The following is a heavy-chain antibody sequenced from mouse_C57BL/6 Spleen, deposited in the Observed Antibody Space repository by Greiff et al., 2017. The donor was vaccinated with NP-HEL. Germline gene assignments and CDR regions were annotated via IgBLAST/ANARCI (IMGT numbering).Heavy chain of an antibody. CDR3: ACYDGYYEGY. CDR2: INPYNGDT. Sequence: VQLKESGPELVKPGDSVKMSCKASGYSFTGYFMNWVMQSHGKSLEWIGRINPYNGDTFYNQKFKGKATLTVDKSSSTAHMELRSLTSEDSAVYYCACYDGYYEGYWGQGTTLTVSS. V-gene: IGHV1-20*01. J-gene: IGHJ2*01. D-gene: IGHD2-3*01. CDR1: GYSFTGYF.